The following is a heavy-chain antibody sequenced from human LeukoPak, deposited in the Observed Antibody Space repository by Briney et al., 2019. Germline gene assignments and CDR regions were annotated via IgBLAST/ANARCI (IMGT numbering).Heavy chain of an antibody. CDR2: INPNSGGT. CDR1: GYTFTGYY. D-gene: IGHD6-13*01. CDR3: ARPTYTSSSRYFFDY. Sequence: ASVKVSCKASGYTFTGYYMHWVRQAPGQGLEWMGWINPNSGGTNYAQKFQGRVTMTRDTSISTAYMELSRLRSDDTAVYHCARPTYTSSSRYFFDYWGQGTLVTVSS. V-gene: IGHV1-2*02. J-gene: IGHJ4*02.